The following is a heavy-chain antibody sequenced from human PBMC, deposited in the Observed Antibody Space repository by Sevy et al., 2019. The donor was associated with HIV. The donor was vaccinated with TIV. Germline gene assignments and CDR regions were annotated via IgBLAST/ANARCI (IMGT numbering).Heavy chain of an antibody. V-gene: IGHV1-2*02. Sequence: ASVKVSCKASGYTFSDSGYYVHWVRQAPGQGLEWMGWINPKSGATNYAQKFQGRITMTRDTSVGTANRELSRLTSDDTAVYYCARESYDFWTGPVDYDYGMDVWGQGTTVTVSS. CDR2: INPKSGAT. CDR1: GYTFSDSGYY. D-gene: IGHD3-3*01. J-gene: IGHJ6*02. CDR3: ARESYDFWTGPVDYDYGMDV.